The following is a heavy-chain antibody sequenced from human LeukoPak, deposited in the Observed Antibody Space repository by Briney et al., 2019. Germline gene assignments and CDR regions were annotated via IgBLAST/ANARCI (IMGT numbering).Heavy chain of an antibody. D-gene: IGHD1-7*01. CDR2: IYHSGST. Sequence: PSETLSLTCTVSGVSISSSDYYWGWIRQPPGKGLEWIGSIYHSGSTYYYPSLESRVTISVDTSKNQFSLKLSSVTAADTAVYYCAREQTWLELRGFDPWGQGTLVTVSS. J-gene: IGHJ5*02. CDR1: GVSISSSDYY. CDR3: AREQTWLELRGFDP. V-gene: IGHV4-39*07.